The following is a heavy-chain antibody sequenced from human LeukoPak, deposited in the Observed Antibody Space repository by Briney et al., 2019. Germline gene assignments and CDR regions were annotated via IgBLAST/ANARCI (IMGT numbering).Heavy chain of an antibody. CDR3: SRASSNGSSRSDHAFDI. D-gene: IGHD6-13*01. CDR2: IIPIFGTA. J-gene: IGHJ3*02. V-gene: IGHV1-69*13. Sequence: ASVKVSFKSSGATFSIYGISWVRRSPGQGLEWMGGIIPIFGTANYAQKFQGRVTITADESTSTAYMELSSLRSEDTAVYYCSRASSNGSSRSDHAFDIWGQGTMVTVSS. CDR1: GATFSIYG.